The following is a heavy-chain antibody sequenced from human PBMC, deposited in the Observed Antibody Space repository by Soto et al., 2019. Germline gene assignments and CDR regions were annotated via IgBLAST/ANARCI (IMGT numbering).Heavy chain of an antibody. CDR2: SSSGGGSP. CDR3: AKGDGRIVPRHFDY. V-gene: IGHV3-23*01. CDR1: GFTFSSYA. Sequence: EVQLLESGGGLVQPWGSLRLACAASGFTFSSYAMSWVRQAPGKGLEWVSGSSSGGGSPYNADSVKGRFTISRDNSKNTLYLQMERLRADDTAVYYCAKGDGRIVPRHFDYWGQGTLVTVSS. D-gene: IGHD6-6*01. J-gene: IGHJ4*02.